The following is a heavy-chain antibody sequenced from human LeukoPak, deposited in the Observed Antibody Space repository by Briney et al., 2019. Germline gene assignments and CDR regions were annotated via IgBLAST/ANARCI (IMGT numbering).Heavy chain of an antibody. V-gene: IGHV3-21*01. CDR2: ISSSSSYI. D-gene: IGHD4-17*01. Sequence: GGSLRLSCAASGFTFSSYSMNWVRQAPGKGLEWVSSISSSSSYIYYADSVKGRFTISRDNAKNSLYLQMNSLRAEDTAVYYCARDPYGDYPLDHWGQGILVTVSS. CDR3: ARDPYGDYPLDH. CDR1: GFTFSSYS. J-gene: IGHJ4*02.